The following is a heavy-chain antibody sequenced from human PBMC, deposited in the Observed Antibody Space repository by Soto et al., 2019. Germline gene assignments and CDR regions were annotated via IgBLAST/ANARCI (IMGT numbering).Heavy chain of an antibody. J-gene: IGHJ6*02. CDR1: GFTFSSYA. D-gene: IGHD3-3*01. Sequence: GGSLRLSCAASGFTFSSYAMSWVRQAPGKGLEWISAISGSGGSTYYADSVKGRFTISRDNSKNTLYLQMNSLRAEDTAVYYCAKHRVLRFSEWFLYYYGMDVWGQGTTVTVSS. CDR2: ISGSGGST. CDR3: AKHRVLRFSEWFLYYYGMDV. V-gene: IGHV3-23*01.